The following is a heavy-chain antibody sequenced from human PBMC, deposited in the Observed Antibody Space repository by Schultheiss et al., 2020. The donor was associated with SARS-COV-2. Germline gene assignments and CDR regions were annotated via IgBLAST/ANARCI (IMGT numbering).Heavy chain of an antibody. CDR1: GGSISSYY. CDR2: IYTSGST. D-gene: IGHD3-3*01. Sequence: SETLSLTCTVSGGSISSYYWSWIRQPPGKGLEWIGRIYTSGSTNYNPSLKSRVTISVDTSKNQFSLKLSSVTAADTAVYYCARVEGILRFLDAFDYWGQGTLVTVSS. V-gene: IGHV4-4*08. CDR3: ARVEGILRFLDAFDY. J-gene: IGHJ4*02.